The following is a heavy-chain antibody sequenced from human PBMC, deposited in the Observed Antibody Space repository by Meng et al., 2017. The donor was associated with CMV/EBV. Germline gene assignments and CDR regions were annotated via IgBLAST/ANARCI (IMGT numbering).Heavy chain of an antibody. J-gene: IGHJ6*02. CDR1: GFTFRSYW. CDR2: IESDGRIT. D-gene: IGHD2-2*01. CDR3: ARERVRNFVVAPDASRTAAPAGMDV. Sequence: GESLKISCAVSGFTFRSYWMHWVLQAPGKGLVWVSRIESDGRITTYADSVKGRFIISRDNAKNTLYLQMNSLRAEDTAVYYCARERVRNFVVAPDASRTAAPAGMDVWGQGTAVTVSS. V-gene: IGHV3-74*03.